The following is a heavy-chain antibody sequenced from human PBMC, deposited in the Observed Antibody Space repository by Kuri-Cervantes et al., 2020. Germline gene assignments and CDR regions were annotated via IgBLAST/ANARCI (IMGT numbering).Heavy chain of an antibody. CDR2: INPSGTST. Sequence: ASVKVSCKASGYTFSSYYMHWVRQAPGQGLEWMGIINPSGTSTSYTQKFQGRVTMTRDTSTSTVYMELSRLRSDDTAVYYCARTMVRGVIYSMYYWGQGTLVTVSS. J-gene: IGHJ4*02. CDR3: ARTMVRGVIYSMYY. CDR1: GYTFSSYY. D-gene: IGHD3-10*01. V-gene: IGHV1-46*01.